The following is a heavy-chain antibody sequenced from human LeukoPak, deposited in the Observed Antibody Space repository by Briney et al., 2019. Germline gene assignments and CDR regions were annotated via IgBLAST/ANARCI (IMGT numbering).Heavy chain of an antibody. CDR3: AREVGMARPPRGYFDY. J-gene: IGHJ4*02. D-gene: IGHD6-6*01. CDR1: GGSISSGGYY. CDR2: IYYSGST. V-gene: IGHV4-31*03. Sequence: SLSLTCTVSGGSISSGGYYWSWIRQHPGKGLEWIGYIYYSGSTYYNPSLESRVTISVDTSKNQFSLKLSSVTAADTAVYYCAREVGMARPPRGYFDYWGQGTLVTVSS.